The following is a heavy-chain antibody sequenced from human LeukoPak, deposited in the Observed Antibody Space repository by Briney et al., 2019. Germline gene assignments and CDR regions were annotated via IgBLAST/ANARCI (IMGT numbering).Heavy chain of an antibody. D-gene: IGHD3-10*01. J-gene: IGHJ6*03. CDR2: INHSGST. CDR1: GGSFSGYY. CDR3: ARRSYYGSGSYTYSYYYYYMDV. Sequence: SETLSLTCAVYGGSFSGYYWSWIRQPPGMGLEWIGEINHSGSTNSNPSLKSRVTIPADTSKNQFSLKLSSVTAADSPLYYCARRSYYGSGSYTYSYYYYYMDVWGKGTTVTISS. V-gene: IGHV4-34*01.